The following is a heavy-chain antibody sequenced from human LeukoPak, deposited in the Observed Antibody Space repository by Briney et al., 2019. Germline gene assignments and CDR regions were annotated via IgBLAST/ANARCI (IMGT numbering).Heavy chain of an antibody. Sequence: QPGGSLRLSCAASGFTFSSYAMSWVRQAPGKGLEWVSAISGSGGSTYYADSVKGRFTISRDNSKNTLYLLMNSLKTEDTAVYYCTTEPLDYDFWSSDYWGQGTLVTVSS. J-gene: IGHJ4*02. CDR3: TTEPLDYDFWSSDY. CDR1: GFTFSSYA. CDR2: ISGSGGST. V-gene: IGHV3-23*01. D-gene: IGHD3-3*01.